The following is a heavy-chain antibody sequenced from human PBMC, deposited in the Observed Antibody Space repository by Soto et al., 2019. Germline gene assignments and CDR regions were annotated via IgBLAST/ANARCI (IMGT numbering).Heavy chain of an antibody. CDR1: GSSISSRGFY. CDR3: AREGYCSGGSCYSGYYYGMDV. J-gene: IGHJ6*02. D-gene: IGHD2-15*01. V-gene: IGHV4-31*03. CDR2: IYYRGST. Sequence: SDPLSLTFTVSGSSISSRGFYWSWIRQHPGKGLEWIGYIYYRGSTYYNPSLKSRVTISVDTTKNQFSLKLSSVTAADTAVYYCAREGYCSGGSCYSGYYYGMDVWGQGTTVTVSS.